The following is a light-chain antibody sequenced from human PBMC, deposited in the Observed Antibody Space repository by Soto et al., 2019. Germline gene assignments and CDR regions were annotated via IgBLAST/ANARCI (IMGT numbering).Light chain of an antibody. J-gene: IGKJ1*01. CDR2: AAS. Sequence: AIPMTQSPSSLSASVGDRVTITCRASQGIRNDLGWYQQKPGRAPKLLIYAASSLQSGVPSRFSGSGSGTDFTLTISSLQPEDFATYYCLQDYNYPWTFGQGTKVEIK. V-gene: IGKV1-6*01. CDR3: LQDYNYPWT. CDR1: QGIRND.